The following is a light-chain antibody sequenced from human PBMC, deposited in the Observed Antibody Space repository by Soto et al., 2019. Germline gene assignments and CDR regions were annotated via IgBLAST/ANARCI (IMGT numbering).Light chain of an antibody. V-gene: IGLV2-14*01. CDR3: SSYTSSSGV. J-gene: IGLJ3*02. CDR2: EVS. CDR1: SSDVGGYNY. Sequence: QSALTQPASVSGSPGQSITISCTGTSSDVGGYNYVSWYQQHPGKAPKHMIYEVSNRPSGVTNRFSGSKSGNTASLTISGLQAEDEADYYCSSYTSSSGVFRGGTKLTVL.